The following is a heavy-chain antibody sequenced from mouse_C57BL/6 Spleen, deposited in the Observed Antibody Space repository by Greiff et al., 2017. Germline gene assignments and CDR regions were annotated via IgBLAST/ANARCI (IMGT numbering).Heavy chain of an antibody. D-gene: IGHD2-3*01. V-gene: IGHV1-54*01. CDR1: GYAFTNYL. CDR2: INPGSGGT. CDR3: ARWDGYYDYAMDY. J-gene: IGHJ4*01. Sequence: VQLQQSGAELVRPGTSVKVSCKASGYAFTNYLIEWVKQRPGQGLEWIGVINPGSGGTNYNEKFKGKATLTADKSSSTAYMQLSSLTSEDSAVYFCARWDGYYDYAMDYWGQGTSVTVSA.